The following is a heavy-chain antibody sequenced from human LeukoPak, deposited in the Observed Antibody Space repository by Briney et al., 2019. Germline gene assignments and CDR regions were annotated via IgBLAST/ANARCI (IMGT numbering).Heavy chain of an antibody. Sequence: PGRSLRLSCAASGFTYSSYAMHWVRQAPGKGQEWVAVISYDGSNKYYADSVKGRFTISRDNSKNTLYLQMNSLRAEDTAVYYCARVGGSYFTFDYWGQGTLVTVSS. CDR3: ARVGGSYFTFDY. J-gene: IGHJ4*02. CDR2: ISYDGSNK. D-gene: IGHD1-26*01. CDR1: GFTYSSYA. V-gene: IGHV3-30-3*01.